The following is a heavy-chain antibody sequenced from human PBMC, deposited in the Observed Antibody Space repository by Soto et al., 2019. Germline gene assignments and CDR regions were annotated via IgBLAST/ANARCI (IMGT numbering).Heavy chain of an antibody. J-gene: IGHJ6*02. CDR1: GGSFSGYY. Sequence: SETLSLTCAVYGGSFSGYYWSWIRQPPGKGLEWIGEINHSGSTNYNPSLESRVTISVDTSKNQFSLKLSSVTAADTAVYYCASRGGTGTPYYYYGMDVWGQGTTVTVSS. D-gene: IGHD1-1*01. CDR2: INHSGST. V-gene: IGHV4-34*01. CDR3: ASRGGTGTPYYYYGMDV.